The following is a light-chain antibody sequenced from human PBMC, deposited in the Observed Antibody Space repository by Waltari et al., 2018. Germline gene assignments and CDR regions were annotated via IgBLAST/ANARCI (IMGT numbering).Light chain of an antibody. V-gene: IGKV3-20*01. CDR2: GAS. CDR3: QHYGRSWNT. J-gene: IGKJ2*01. CDR1: QSVSGNN. Sequence: EIVLTQSPGTLSLSPGERATLSCRASQSVSGNNLAWYQQKPAQAPSLLIHGASSMATSIPDRFSGSGSGTDFTLTISRLEPEDFAVYYCQHYGRSWNTFGQGTKLEIK.